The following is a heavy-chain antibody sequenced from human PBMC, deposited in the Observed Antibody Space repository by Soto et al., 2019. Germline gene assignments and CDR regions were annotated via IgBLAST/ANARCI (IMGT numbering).Heavy chain of an antibody. Sequence: SETLSLTCAVSGGSISSYYLSWIRQPPGKGLEWIGYIYYSGSTNYNPSLKSRVTISVDTSKNQFSLKLSSVTAADTAVYYCAREYYDFWSGTFDPWGQGTLVTVSS. V-gene: IGHV4-59*01. CDR3: AREYYDFWSGTFDP. D-gene: IGHD3-3*01. CDR2: IYYSGST. J-gene: IGHJ5*02. CDR1: GGSISSYY.